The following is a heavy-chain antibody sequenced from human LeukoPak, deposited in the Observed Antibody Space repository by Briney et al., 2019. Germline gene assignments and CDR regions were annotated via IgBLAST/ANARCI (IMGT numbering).Heavy chain of an antibody. V-gene: IGHV5-51*01. J-gene: IGHJ5*02. Sequence: GESLKISCQGSGYSINNYWIGWVRQMPGKGLEWMGIIYPADSDIRYSPSFQGQVTISADKSISTAYLQWSSLKASDTAMYYCARQEYCSGGSCYTWFDPWGQGTLVTVSS. CDR3: ARQEYCSGGSCYTWFDP. CDR1: GYSINNYW. D-gene: IGHD2-15*01. CDR2: IYPADSDI.